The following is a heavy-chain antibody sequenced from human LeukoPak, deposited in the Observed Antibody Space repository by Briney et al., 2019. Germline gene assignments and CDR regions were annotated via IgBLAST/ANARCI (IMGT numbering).Heavy chain of an antibody. CDR2: TYYRSKWYN. J-gene: IGHJ6*03. CDR1: GDSVSSNSAA. D-gene: IGHD4-11*01. Sequence: SQTLSLTCAISGDSVSSNSAAWNWIRQSPSRGLEWLGRTYYRSKWYNDYAVSVKSRITINPDTSKNQFSLQLNSVTPEDTAVYYCARGSRDYLSYYYYYYMDVWGKGTTVTISS. CDR3: ARGSRDYLSYYYYYYMDV. V-gene: IGHV6-1*01.